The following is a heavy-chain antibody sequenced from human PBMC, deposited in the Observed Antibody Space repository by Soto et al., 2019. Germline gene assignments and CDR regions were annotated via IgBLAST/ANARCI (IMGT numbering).Heavy chain of an antibody. CDR1: GYTFTSYG. J-gene: IGHJ5*01. Sequence: QVQLVQSGAEVKKPGASVKVSCKASGYTFTSYGISWVRQATGQGLEWMGWIRAYNGKTNYAQKLQGRVTINTDTTTRTAHKEMRRLKSDDPAVHYCARDAPPADSWGQGTLVTVSS. CDR3: ARDAPPADS. CDR2: IRAYNGKT. V-gene: IGHV1-18*01.